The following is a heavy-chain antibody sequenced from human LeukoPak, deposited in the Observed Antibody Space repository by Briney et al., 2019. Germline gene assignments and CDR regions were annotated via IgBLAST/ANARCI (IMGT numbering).Heavy chain of an antibody. CDR2: INSDATST. J-gene: IGHJ4*02. CDR3: VRGSPGYSSSWHAY. D-gene: IGHD6-13*01. CDR1: GFMLSSTW. Sequence: GGSLRLSCAASGFMLSSTWMHWVRQAPGKGLVWVSRINSDATSTSYEDSVRGRFTISRDDAKNTMYLQMNSLRAEDTAMYYCVRGSPGYSSSWHAYWGQGTLVTVSS. V-gene: IGHV3-74*01.